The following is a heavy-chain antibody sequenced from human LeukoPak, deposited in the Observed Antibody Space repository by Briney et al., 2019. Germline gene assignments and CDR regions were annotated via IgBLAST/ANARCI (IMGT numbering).Heavy chain of an antibody. V-gene: IGHV1-46*01. CDR2: INPSGGST. CDR3: ARVRYCSNTSCPDFDY. D-gene: IGHD2-2*01. CDR1: GYTFTGYY. J-gene: IGHJ4*02. Sequence: ASVKVSCKASGYTFTGYYMHWVRQAPGQGLEWMGIINPSGGSTSYAQKFQGRVTMTRDMSTSTVYMELSSLRSEDTAVYYCARVRYCSNTSCPDFDYWGQGTLVTVSS.